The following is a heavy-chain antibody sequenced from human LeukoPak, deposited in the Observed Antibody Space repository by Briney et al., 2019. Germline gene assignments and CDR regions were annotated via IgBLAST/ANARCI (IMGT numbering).Heavy chain of an antibody. CDR3: AKDHYWDYFGGADY. J-gene: IGHJ4*02. D-gene: IGHD2/OR15-2a*01. CDR2: ISGSGGST. Sequence: QPGGSLRLSCAASGFTFSSYAMSWVRQAPGKGLEWVSAISGSGGSTYYADSVKGRFTISRDNSKNTLYLQMNSLRAEDTAVYYCAKDHYWDYFGGADYWGQGTLVTVSS. CDR1: GFTFSSYA. V-gene: IGHV3-23*01.